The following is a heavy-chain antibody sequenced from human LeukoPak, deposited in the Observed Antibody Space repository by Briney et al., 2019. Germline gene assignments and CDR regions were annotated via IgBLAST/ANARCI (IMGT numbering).Heavy chain of an antibody. Sequence: GGSLRLSCAASGFTFSSYGMHWVRQAPGKGLEWVAVISYDGSNKYYADSVKGRFTISRDNSKNTLYLQMNSLRAEDTAVYYCAKSGGYPLPTYFDYRGQGTLVTVSS. V-gene: IGHV3-30*18. CDR1: GFTFSSYG. J-gene: IGHJ4*02. D-gene: IGHD5-12*01. CDR2: ISYDGSNK. CDR3: AKSGGYPLPTYFDY.